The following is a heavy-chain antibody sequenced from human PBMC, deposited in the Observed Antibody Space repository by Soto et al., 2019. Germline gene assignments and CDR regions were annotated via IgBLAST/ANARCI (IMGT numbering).Heavy chain of an antibody. Sequence: PGGSLRLSCAASGLTFSSYGMHWVRQAPGRGLEWVAGISYDGRNKYYVDSVKGRFTISRDNSKNTLDLQMNSLRVEDTAVYYCAKGQHCSSTSCYFYYYGMDVWGQGTKVTVSS. V-gene: IGHV3-30*18. CDR3: AKGQHCSSTSCYFYYYGMDV. J-gene: IGHJ6*02. D-gene: IGHD2-2*01. CDR2: ISYDGRNK. CDR1: GLTFSSYG.